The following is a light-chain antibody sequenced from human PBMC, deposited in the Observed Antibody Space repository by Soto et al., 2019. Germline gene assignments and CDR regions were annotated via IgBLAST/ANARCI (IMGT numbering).Light chain of an antibody. J-gene: IGLJ2*01. Sequence: QSALTQPASVSGSPGQSITISCTGTSSDVGGYNYVSWYQQHPGKAPKLIIYDVSNRPSGVSNRFSGSKSGNTASLTISGLQAEDEADYYCISYTSRSTYVVFGGGTKLTVL. CDR2: DVS. CDR3: ISYTSRSTYVV. V-gene: IGLV2-14*01. CDR1: SSDVGGYNY.